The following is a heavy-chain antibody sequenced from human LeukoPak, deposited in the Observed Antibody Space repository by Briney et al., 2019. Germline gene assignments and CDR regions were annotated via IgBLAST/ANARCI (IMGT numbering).Heavy chain of an antibody. V-gene: IGHV1-18*01. J-gene: IGHJ6*03. CDR1: GYTFTSYG. CDR3: ARWSSSWYDYYYYYYMDV. CDR2: ISAYNGNT. Sequence: GASVKVSCKASGYTFTSYGISWVRQAPGQGLEWMGWISAYNGNTNYAQKLQGRVTMTTDTSTSTAYMELRSLRSDDTAVYYCARWSSSWYDYYYYYYMDVWGKGTTVTVSS. D-gene: IGHD6-13*01.